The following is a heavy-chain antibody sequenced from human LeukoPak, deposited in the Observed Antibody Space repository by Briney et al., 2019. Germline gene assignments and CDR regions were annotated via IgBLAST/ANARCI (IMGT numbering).Heavy chain of an antibody. Sequence: SETLSLTCTVSGGSISSSSYYWGWIRQPPGKGLEWIGSIYYSGSTYYNPSLRSRVTISVDTSKNQFSLKLTSVTAADTAVYYCARETKYCSGGSCYSDGLDIWGQGTMVTVSS. CDR2: IYYSGST. CDR1: GGSISSSSYY. D-gene: IGHD2-15*01. V-gene: IGHV4-39*02. CDR3: ARETKYCSGGSCYSDGLDI. J-gene: IGHJ3*02.